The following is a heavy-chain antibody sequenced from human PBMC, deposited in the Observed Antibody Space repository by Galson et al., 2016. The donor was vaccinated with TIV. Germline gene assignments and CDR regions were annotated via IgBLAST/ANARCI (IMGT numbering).Heavy chain of an antibody. J-gene: IGHJ3*02. CDR2: ISAKYDNA. V-gene: IGHV3-23*01. D-gene: IGHD2/OR15-2a*01. Sequence: SLRLSCAASGFTFSDYAMSWVRQAPGKGLEWLSVISAKYDNATYADSVKGRFTISRDNSKSTLYLQLDSLRADDTAIYYCAKDRITFIFRGAFDMWGQGTMVTVSS. CDR3: AKDRITFIFRGAFDM. CDR1: GFTFSDYA.